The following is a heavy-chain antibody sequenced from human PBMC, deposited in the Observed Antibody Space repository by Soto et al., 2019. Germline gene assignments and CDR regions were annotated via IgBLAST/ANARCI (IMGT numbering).Heavy chain of an antibody. CDR1: GYTFTSYG. V-gene: IGHV1-18*01. Sequence: QVQLVQSGAEVKKPGASVKVSCKASGYTFTSYGISWVRQAPGQGLEWMGWISAYNGNTNYAQKLQGRVTMTTDTXTXTXYMELRSLRSDDTAVYYCARVLYGDPLYCYYYGMDVWGQGTTVTVSS. CDR2: ISAYNGNT. CDR3: ARVLYGDPLYCYYYGMDV. J-gene: IGHJ6*02. D-gene: IGHD4-17*01.